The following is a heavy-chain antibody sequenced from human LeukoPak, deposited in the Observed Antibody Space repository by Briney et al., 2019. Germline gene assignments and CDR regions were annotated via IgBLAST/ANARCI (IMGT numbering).Heavy chain of an antibody. V-gene: IGHV4-38-2*02. CDR3: ARDRGVVLRLAFDI. Sequence: SETLSLTCTVSGYSISSGDYWGWIRPTPGKGLEWIGSIYHNGNTYYNPSLKSRVTISIDTSKNQFSLNLNSVTAADMAVYYCARDRGVVLRLAFDIWGQGTMVTVSS. J-gene: IGHJ3*02. CDR1: GYSISSGDY. D-gene: IGHD2-15*01. CDR2: IYHNGNT.